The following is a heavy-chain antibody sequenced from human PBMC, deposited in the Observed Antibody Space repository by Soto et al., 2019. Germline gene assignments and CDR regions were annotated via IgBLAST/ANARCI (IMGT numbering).Heavy chain of an antibody. CDR1: GFTFSSYA. Sequence: PGGSLRLSCAASGFTFSSYAMSWVRQAPGKGLEWVSAISGSGGSTYYADSVKGRFTISRDNSKNTLYLQMNSLRAEDTAVYYCAKDGGLRFLEWLYYYYYGMDVWGQGTTVTVSS. J-gene: IGHJ6*02. V-gene: IGHV3-23*01. CDR3: AKDGGLRFLEWLYYYYYGMDV. D-gene: IGHD3-3*01. CDR2: ISGSGGST.